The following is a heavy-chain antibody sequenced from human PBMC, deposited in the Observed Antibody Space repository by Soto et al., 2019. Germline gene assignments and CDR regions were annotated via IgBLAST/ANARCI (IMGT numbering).Heavy chain of an antibody. CDR1: GYTFTSYG. CDR2: MNPNSGNT. Sequence: ASVKVSCKASGYTFTSYGINWVRQATGQGLEWMGWMNPNSGNTGYAQKFQGRVTMTRNTSISTAYMELSSLRSEDTAVYYCARPYYDFWSGKRRDIKNYYYYYMDVWGKGTTVTVSS. J-gene: IGHJ6*03. V-gene: IGHV1-8*01. CDR3: ARPYYDFWSGKRRDIKNYYYYYMDV. D-gene: IGHD3-3*01.